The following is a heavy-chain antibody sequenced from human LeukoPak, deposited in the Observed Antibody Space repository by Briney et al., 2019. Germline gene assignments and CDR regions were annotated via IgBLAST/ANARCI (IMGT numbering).Heavy chain of an antibody. V-gene: IGHV3-21*01. CDR1: GFTFSSYS. CDR2: ISSSSSYI. CDR3: ARGGAVAGAFDY. J-gene: IGHJ4*02. Sequence: GGSLRLSCAASGFTFSSYSMNWVRQAPGKGLEWVSSISSSSSYIYYADLVKGRFPISRDNAKNSLYLQMNSLRAEDTAVYYCARGGAVAGAFDYWGQGTLVTVSS. D-gene: IGHD6-19*01.